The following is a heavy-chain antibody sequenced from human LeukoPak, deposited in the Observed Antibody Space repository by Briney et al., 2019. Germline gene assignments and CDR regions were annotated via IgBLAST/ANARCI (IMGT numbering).Heavy chain of an antibody. V-gene: IGHV4-34*01. CDR1: GGSFSGYY. J-gene: IGHJ6*04. CDR3: ARRGIAARMDV. D-gene: IGHD6-13*01. Sequence: SETLSLTCAVYGGSFSGYYWSWIRQPPGKGREWIREINHSGTTYYNPSLKSRATTSVDASKNQFSLKLSSVTAADTAVYYCARRGIAARMDVWGKGTTVTVSS. CDR2: INHSGTT.